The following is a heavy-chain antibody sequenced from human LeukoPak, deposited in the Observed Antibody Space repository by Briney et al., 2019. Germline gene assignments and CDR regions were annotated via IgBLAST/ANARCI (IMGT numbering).Heavy chain of an antibody. CDR3: ARDPGYSYGRRYWYFDL. D-gene: IGHD5-18*01. J-gene: IGHJ2*01. CDR1: GFTFGSYW. CDR2: IKQDGSEK. V-gene: IGHV3-7*01. Sequence: GGSLRLSCAAPGFTFGSYWRNWVRQAPGKGLKGVPNIKQDGSEKYCVDSVKGRFTISRDNAKNSLYLQMNNLRAEDTAVYYCARDPGYSYGRRYWYFDLWGRGTLVTVSS.